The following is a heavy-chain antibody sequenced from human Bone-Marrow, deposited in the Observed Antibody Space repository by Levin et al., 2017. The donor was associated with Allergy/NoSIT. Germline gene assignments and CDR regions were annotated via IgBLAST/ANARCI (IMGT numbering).Heavy chain of an antibody. D-gene: IGHD6-25*01. CDR2: IYYSGST. CDR1: GGSISSYY. CDR3: ARRDPTRLDP. Sequence: SQTLSLTCTVSGGSISSYYWSWIRQPPGKGLEWIGYIYYSGSTNYNPSLKSRVTISVDTSKNQFSLKLSSVTAADTAVYYCARRDPTRLDPWGQGTLVTVSS. J-gene: IGHJ5*02. V-gene: IGHV4-59*01.